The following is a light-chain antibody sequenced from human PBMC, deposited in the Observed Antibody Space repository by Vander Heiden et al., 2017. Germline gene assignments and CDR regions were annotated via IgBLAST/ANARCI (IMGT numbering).Light chain of an antibody. CDR1: SSNIGSGYD. CDR2: GNN. CDR3: QSYDTSMSTSNWV. V-gene: IGLV1-40*01. Sequence: QSVLTQPPSVSVAPGQRVTISCPGSSSNIGSGYDVHWYRQVPGTAPSLLIYGNNNRPSGVPDRFSGSKSGTSASLAITGLQAEDEAEYYCQSYDTSMSTSNWVFGGGTKLTVL. J-gene: IGLJ3*02.